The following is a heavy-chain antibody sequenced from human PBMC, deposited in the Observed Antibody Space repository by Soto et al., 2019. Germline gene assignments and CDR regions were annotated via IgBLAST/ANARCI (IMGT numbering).Heavy chain of an antibody. J-gene: IGHJ5*01. CDR3: ARERNALDS. CDR1: GVSVSRTY. Sequence: SETLSLTCTVSGVSVSRTYWTWIRQPPGKGLEWIGYIYDDGDSNHNPFLKSRVSMSVDTSKNQVSLKLTSVTAADTAVYYCARERNALDSCGQGTLVTVYS. CDR2: IYDDGDS. V-gene: IGHV4-59*02.